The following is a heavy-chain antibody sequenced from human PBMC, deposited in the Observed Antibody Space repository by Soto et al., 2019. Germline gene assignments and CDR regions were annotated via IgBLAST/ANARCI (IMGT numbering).Heavy chain of an antibody. Sequence: QVQLVESGGGVVQPGRSLRLSCAASGFRFSSYGMHWVRQAPGKGPEWVAVISYHGSDEYYGDSVKGRFTISRDNSRNTLFLEMNSLRPEDTAVYYCVKDPLYSSGWYGAFDMWGQGTMVTVSS. CDR3: VKDPLYSSGWYGAFDM. CDR2: ISYHGSDE. CDR1: GFRFSSYG. J-gene: IGHJ3*02. V-gene: IGHV3-30*18. D-gene: IGHD6-19*01.